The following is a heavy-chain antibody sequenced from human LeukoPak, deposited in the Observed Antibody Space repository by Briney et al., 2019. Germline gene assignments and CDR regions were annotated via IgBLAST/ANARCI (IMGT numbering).Heavy chain of an antibody. J-gene: IGHJ4*02. CDR1: GFTFSSYE. CDR2: ISSSGSTI. Sequence: GGSLRLSCAASGFTFSSYEMNWVRQAPGKGLDWVSYISSSGSTIYYADSVKGRFTISRDNAKNSLYLQMNSLRAEDTAVYYCARFRSRDLGFGEELLVDYWGQGTLVTVSS. D-gene: IGHD3-10*01. V-gene: IGHV3-48*03. CDR3: ARFRSRDLGFGEELLVDY.